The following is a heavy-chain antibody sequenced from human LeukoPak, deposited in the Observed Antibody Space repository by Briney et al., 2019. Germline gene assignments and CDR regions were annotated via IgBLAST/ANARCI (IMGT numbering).Heavy chain of an antibody. J-gene: IGHJ4*02. Sequence: PGGSLRLSCAASGFXFSSYSINWVRQAPGKGLEWLSYISRDSGATYYADSVRGRFSISRDNAKNSLHLQMNSLRDEDTAVYYCARDKDWAFDYWGQGALVTVSS. CDR3: ARDKDWAFDY. D-gene: IGHD3-9*01. CDR2: ISRDSGAT. V-gene: IGHV3-48*02. CDR1: GFXFSSYS.